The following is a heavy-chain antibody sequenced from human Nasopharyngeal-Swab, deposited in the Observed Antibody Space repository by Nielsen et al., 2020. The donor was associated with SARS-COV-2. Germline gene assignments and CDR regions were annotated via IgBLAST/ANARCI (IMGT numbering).Heavy chain of an antibody. CDR3: TTGSDYYGSGSYYKGGRRGYYCMDV. J-gene: IGHJ6*02. Sequence: GGYLRLSCAASGFTVSNAWMSGVRQATGKGMERDGRIRSKTEGGTTDYAAPVKGRFTISRDDSKNTLYLQMNSLKTEDTAVYYCTTGSDYYGSGSYYKGGRRGYYCMDVWGQGTTVTVSS. V-gene: IGHV3-15*01. CDR1: GFTVSNAW. CDR2: IRSKTEGGTT. D-gene: IGHD3-10*01.